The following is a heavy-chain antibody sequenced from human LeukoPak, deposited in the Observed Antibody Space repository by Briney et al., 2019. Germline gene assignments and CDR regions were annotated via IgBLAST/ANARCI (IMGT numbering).Heavy chain of an antibody. J-gene: IGHJ4*02. CDR2: INPNSGGT. V-gene: IGHV1-2*06. D-gene: IGHD6-13*01. CDR1: GYTFTGYY. Sequence: ASVTVSCKASGYTFTGYYMHWVRQAPGQGLEWMGRINPNSGGTNYAQKFQGRVTMTRDTSISTAYMELSRLRSDDTAVYYCATDSRDSSSYYFDYWGQGTLVTVSS. CDR3: ATDSRDSSSYYFDY.